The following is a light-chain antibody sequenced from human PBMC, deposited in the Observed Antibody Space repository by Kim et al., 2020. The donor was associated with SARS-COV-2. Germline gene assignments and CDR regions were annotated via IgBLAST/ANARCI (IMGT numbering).Light chain of an antibody. CDR3: AAWDDSLSGRGVV. Sequence: VTISCSGSSSNIGSNYVYWYQQLPGTAPKLLIYRNKQRPSGVPDRFSGSKSGTSASLAISGLRSEDEADYYCAAWDDSLSGRGVVFGGGTQLTVL. CDR2: RNK. V-gene: IGLV1-47*01. J-gene: IGLJ2*01. CDR1: SSNIGSNY.